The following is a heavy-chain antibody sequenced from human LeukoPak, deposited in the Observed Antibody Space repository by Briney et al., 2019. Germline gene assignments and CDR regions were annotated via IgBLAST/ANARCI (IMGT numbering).Heavy chain of an antibody. V-gene: IGHV3-7*01. Sequence: PGGSLRLSCAASGFTFSSYWMSWVRPAPGKGLEWVANIKQDGSEKYNVDSVKGRFTISRDNAKNSLYLQMNSLRVEDTAVYYCARGDSSGYFYFGSWGQGTLVTVSS. J-gene: IGHJ4*02. CDR1: GFTFSSYW. D-gene: IGHD3-22*01. CDR3: ARGDSSGYFYFGS. CDR2: IKQDGSEK.